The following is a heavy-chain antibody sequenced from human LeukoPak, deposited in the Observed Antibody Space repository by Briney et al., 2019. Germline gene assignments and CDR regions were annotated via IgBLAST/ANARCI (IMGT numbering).Heavy chain of an antibody. D-gene: IGHD2-2*02. Sequence: PGGSLRLSCAASGVTFSDYTMNWVRQAPGKGLEWVSSITSGSNYIYYADSVKGRFTISRDNAKNSLSLQMNSLRAEDTAVYYCAKNVPAAIWYWYFDLWGRGTLVTVSS. CDR1: GVTFSDYT. CDR3: AKNVPAAIWYWYFDL. V-gene: IGHV3-21*04. J-gene: IGHJ2*01. CDR2: ITSGSNYI.